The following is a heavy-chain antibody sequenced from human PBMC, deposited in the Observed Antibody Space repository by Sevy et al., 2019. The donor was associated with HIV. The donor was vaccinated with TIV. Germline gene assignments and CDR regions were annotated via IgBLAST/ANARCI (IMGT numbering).Heavy chain of an antibody. CDR1: GFDFPNAW. D-gene: IGHD3-3*02. J-gene: IGHJ4*02. CDR2: IKSITDGGAA. CDR3: STDDLISY. Sequence: GGSLRLSCTASGFDFPNAWMNWIRQVPGKGLEWVGRIKSITDGGAADYAAPVKGRFTISRHDSKNTLYLQMNSLKAEDTAVYYCSTDDLISYWGRGTLVTVSS. V-gene: IGHV3-15*07.